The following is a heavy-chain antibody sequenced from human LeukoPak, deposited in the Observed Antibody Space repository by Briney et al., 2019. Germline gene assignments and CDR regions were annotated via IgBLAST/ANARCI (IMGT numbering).Heavy chain of an antibody. CDR3: TSSSPTSYSDY. J-gene: IGHJ4*02. Sequence: PGGSLRLSCAASGFSVGSNYMNWVRQAPGKGLECVSVIFSRGSTYYADSVEGRFTISRHNSENTLYLQMNSLRAEDTAVYYCTSSSPTSYSDYWGQGTLVTVSS. CDR1: GFSVGSNY. V-gene: IGHV3-53*04. D-gene: IGHD6-13*01. CDR2: IFSRGST.